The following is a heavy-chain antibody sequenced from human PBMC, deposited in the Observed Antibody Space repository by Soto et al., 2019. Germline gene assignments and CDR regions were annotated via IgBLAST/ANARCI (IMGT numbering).Heavy chain of an antibody. CDR1: GYTFTSYG. Sequence: QVQLVQSGAEVKKPGASVKVSCKASGYTFTSYGISWVRQAPGQGLEWMGWISAYNGNTNYAQKLQGRVTMTTDTSTSTAYMELRSLRSDDTAVYYCARDPRQNYYDSSGSINGGWFDPWGQGTLVTVSS. D-gene: IGHD3-22*01. V-gene: IGHV1-18*04. CDR2: ISAYNGNT. J-gene: IGHJ5*02. CDR3: ARDPRQNYYDSSGSINGGWFDP.